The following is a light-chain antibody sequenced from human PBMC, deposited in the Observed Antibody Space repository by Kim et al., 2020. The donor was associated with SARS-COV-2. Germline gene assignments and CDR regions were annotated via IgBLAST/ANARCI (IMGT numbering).Light chain of an antibody. CDR2: KNN. J-gene: IGLJ3*02. CDR1: SSNIGSNY. CDR3: AAWDDSLSGWV. V-gene: IGLV1-47*01. Sequence: ELTQPPSASGTPGQRVTISCSGSSSNIGSNYVYWYQQLPGTAPKLLIYKNNRRPSGVPDRFSGSKSGTSASLAISGLRSEAEADYYCAAWDDSLSGWVFGGGTQLTVL.